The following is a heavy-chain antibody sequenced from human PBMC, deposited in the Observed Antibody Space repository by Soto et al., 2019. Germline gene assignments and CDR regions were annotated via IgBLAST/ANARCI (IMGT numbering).Heavy chain of an antibody. J-gene: IGHJ5*02. CDR2: ISGSGGST. D-gene: IGHD3-10*01. CDR3: AKGWDYYGSGSYPLNWFDP. Sequence: EVQLLESGGGLVQPGGSLRLSCAASGFTFSSYAMSWVRQAPGKGLEWVSAISGSGGSTYYADSVKGRFTISRDNSKNTLYLQMNSLGAEDTAVYYCAKGWDYYGSGSYPLNWFDPWGQGTLVTVSS. CDR1: GFTFSSYA. V-gene: IGHV3-23*01.